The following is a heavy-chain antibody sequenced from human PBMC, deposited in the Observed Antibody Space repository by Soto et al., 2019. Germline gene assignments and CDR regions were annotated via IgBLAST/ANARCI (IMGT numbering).Heavy chain of an antibody. V-gene: IGHV3-23*01. D-gene: IGHD2-2*01. J-gene: IGHJ4*02. CDR1: GFTLRSSA. CDR2: ISSGGGNT. Sequence: EVQLLEAGGGLVQPGGSLRLSCAASGFTLRSSAMSWVRQSPGKGLEWVSAISSGGGNTFYADSVKGRFTISRDNSNNTLYLHMNSLRAEDTAVYYCVKDRVLPSGTQWGQGALATVSS. CDR3: VKDRVLPSGTQ.